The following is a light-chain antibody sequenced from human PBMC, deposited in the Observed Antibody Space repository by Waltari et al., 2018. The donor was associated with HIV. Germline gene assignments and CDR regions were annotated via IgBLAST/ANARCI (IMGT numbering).Light chain of an antibody. Sequence: QSVLTQPPSAPGTPGQRVPISCPGSSSNIGSTTVTWYQQPPGTAPKLLIYSNNQRPSGVPDRFSGSKSGTSASLATSGLQSEDEADYYCAAWDDSLNGYVFGTGTKVTVL. J-gene: IGLJ1*01. CDR1: SSNIGSTT. V-gene: IGLV1-44*01. CDR3: AAWDDSLNGYV. CDR2: SNN.